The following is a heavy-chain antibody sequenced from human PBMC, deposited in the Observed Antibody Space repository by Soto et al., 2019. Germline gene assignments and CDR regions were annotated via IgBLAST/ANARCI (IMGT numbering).Heavy chain of an antibody. CDR2: IYPGDSDT. Sequence: GESLKISCKGSGYSFTSYWIGWVRQMPGKGLEWKGIIYPGDSDTRYSPSFQGQVTISADKSISTAYLQWSSLKASDTAMYYCARGAITMIVVVIPDAFDLWGQGTMGTV. CDR3: ARGAITMIVVVIPDAFDL. CDR1: GYSFTSYW. V-gene: IGHV5-51*01. D-gene: IGHD3-22*01. J-gene: IGHJ3*01.